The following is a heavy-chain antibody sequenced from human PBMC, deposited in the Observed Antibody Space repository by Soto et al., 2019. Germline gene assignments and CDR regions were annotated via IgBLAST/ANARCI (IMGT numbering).Heavy chain of an antibody. D-gene: IGHD4-17*01. CDR3: ASGLVTTLHY. J-gene: IGHJ4*02. Sequence: PSETLSLTCTVSGGSISSGGYSWSWIRQPPGKGLEWIGYIYHSGSTYYNPSLKGRVTISVDRSKNQFSLKLSSVTAADTAVYYCASGLVTTLHYWGQGTLVTVS. CDR2: IYHSGST. V-gene: IGHV4-30-2*01. CDR1: GGSISSGGYS.